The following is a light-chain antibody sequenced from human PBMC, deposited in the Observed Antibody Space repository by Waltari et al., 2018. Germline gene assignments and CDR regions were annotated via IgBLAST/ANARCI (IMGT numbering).Light chain of an antibody. Sequence: EIVFTQSPATPSLSPGEGATLSCRASQTISTYLAWYQQKAGQAPRLLIYDASKRATGIPARFSGSGSGTDFTLTISSLEPEDFALYYCQQRTNWPRTFGQGTKLEIK. CDR1: QTISTY. V-gene: IGKV3-11*01. J-gene: IGKJ2*02. CDR3: QQRTNWPRT. CDR2: DAS.